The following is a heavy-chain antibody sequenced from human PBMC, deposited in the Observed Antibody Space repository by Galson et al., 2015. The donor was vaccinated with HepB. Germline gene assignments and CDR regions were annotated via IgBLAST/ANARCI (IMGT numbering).Heavy chain of an antibody. D-gene: IGHD3-3*01. J-gene: IGHJ4*02. Sequence: SLRLSCAASGFTFSSYGMHWVRQAPGKGLEWVAVISYDGSNKYYADSVKGRFTISRDNSKNTLYLQMNSLRAEDTAVYYCAKGDDFWSGVDYWGQGTLVTVSS. V-gene: IGHV3-30*18. CDR1: GFTFSSYG. CDR2: ISYDGSNK. CDR3: AKGDDFWSGVDY.